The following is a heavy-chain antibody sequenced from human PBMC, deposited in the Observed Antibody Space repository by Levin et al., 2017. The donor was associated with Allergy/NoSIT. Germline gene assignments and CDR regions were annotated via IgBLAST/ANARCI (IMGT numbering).Heavy chain of an antibody. Sequence: GESLKISCAASGFTFSNFWMSWARQAPGKGLEWAANIKQDGSEKYYVDSVTGRFTISRDNAKNLLFLQMNSLRPEDTAVYYCARDPTAVAGTSDYWGQGTLVTVSS. J-gene: IGHJ4*02. D-gene: IGHD6-19*01. CDR2: IKQDGSEK. CDR1: GFTFSNFW. CDR3: ARDPTAVAGTSDY. V-gene: IGHV3-7*04.